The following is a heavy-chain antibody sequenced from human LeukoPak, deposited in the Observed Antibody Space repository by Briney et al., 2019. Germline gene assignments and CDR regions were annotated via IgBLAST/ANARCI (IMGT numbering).Heavy chain of an antibody. D-gene: IGHD3-22*01. CDR2: ISAYNGNT. V-gene: IGHV1-18*01. CDR3: ARPLQYDSSAWGV. J-gene: IGHJ6*02. CDR1: GYTFTSYG. Sequence: ASVKVSCKAFGYTFTSYGIGWVRQAPGQGLEWMGWISAYNGNTNYAQKLQGRVTMTTDTSTSTAYMELRSLRSDDTAVYYCARPLQYDSSAWGVWGQGTTVTASS.